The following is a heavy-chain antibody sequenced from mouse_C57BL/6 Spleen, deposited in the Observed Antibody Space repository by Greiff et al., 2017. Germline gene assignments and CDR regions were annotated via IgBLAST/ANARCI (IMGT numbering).Heavy chain of an antibody. CDR3: ARHEEGDYGSSPWFAY. D-gene: IGHD1-1*01. Sequence: QVQLKESGAELVKPGASVKLSCKASGYTFTEYTIHWVKQRSGQGLEWIGWFYPGSGSIKYNEKFKDKATLTADKSSSTVYMELSRLTSEDSAVYFCARHEEGDYGSSPWFAYWGQGTLVTVSA. J-gene: IGHJ3*01. CDR1: GYTFTEYT. CDR2: FYPGSGSI. V-gene: IGHV1-62-2*01.